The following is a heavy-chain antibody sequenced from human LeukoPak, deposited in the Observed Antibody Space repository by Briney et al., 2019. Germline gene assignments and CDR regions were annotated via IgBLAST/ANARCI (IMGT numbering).Heavy chain of an antibody. V-gene: IGHV4-59*01. CDR1: GGSISSYY. Sequence: SETLSLTCTFSGGSISSYYWSWIRQPPGKGLEWIGYIYYSGSTNYNPSLKSRVTISVDTSKNQFSLKLSSVTAADTAVYYCARYYYDSSGYRDAFDIWGQGTMVTVSS. J-gene: IGHJ3*02. D-gene: IGHD3-22*01. CDR3: ARYYYDSSGYRDAFDI. CDR2: IYYSGST.